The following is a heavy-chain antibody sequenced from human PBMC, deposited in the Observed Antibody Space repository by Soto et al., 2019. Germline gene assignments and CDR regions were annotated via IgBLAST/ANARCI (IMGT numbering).Heavy chain of an antibody. Sequence: QVQLQESGPGLVKPSETLSLTCTVSGGSISSYYWSWIRQPPGKGLEWIGYVCYRGSTNYNPSLKSRVSISVDTSKHQFSLKLSSVTAADTAVYYCARDSGRYYRMYICFDPWCQGTLVTVSS. D-gene: IGHD3-10*01. CDR3: ARDSGRYYRMYICFDP. J-gene: IGHJ5*02. CDR2: VCYRGST. V-gene: IGHV4-59*12. CDR1: GGSISSYY.